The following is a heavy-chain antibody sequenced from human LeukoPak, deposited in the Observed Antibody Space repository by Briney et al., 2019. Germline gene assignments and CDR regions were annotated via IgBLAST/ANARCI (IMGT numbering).Heavy chain of an antibody. Sequence: GGSLRLSCAASGFTFSDYYMSWVRQAPGKGLEWVSAISGSGGSTYYADSVKGRFTISRDNAKNSLYLQMNSLRAEDTAVYYCARVSIAVAGDAFDIWGQGTMVTVSS. D-gene: IGHD6-19*01. CDR1: GFTFSDYY. V-gene: IGHV3-23*01. J-gene: IGHJ3*02. CDR2: ISGSGGST. CDR3: ARVSIAVAGDAFDI.